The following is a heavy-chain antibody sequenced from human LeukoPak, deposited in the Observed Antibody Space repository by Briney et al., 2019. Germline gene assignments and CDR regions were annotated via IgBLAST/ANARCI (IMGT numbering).Heavy chain of an antibody. CDR1: GGSFSGYH. V-gene: IGHV4-34*01. CDR2: INHSGST. J-gene: IGHJ5*02. CDR3: ARGSWYSSSRYRVGSWFDP. D-gene: IGHD6-13*01. Sequence: SETLSLTCAVYGGSFSGYHWSWIRQPPGKGLEWIGEINHSGSTNYNPSLKSRVTISVGTSRNQFSLKLSSVTAADTAAYYCARGSWYSSSRYRVGSWFDPWGQGTLVTVSS.